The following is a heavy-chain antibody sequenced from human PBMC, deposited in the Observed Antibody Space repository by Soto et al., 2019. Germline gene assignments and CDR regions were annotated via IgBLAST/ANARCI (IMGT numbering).Heavy chain of an antibody. J-gene: IGHJ6*02. CDR3: AKAPSRFWSGYYYYYYGMDV. V-gene: IGHV3-30*18. Sequence: GGSLRLSCAAPGFTLSRYGLHWVRQAPGHGLEWVGVISYDGSNKYYADSVKGRFTISRDNSKNTLYLQMNSLRAEDTAVYYCAKAPSRFWSGYYYYYYGMDVWGQGTTVTVSS. CDR1: GFTLSRYG. CDR2: ISYDGSNK. D-gene: IGHD3-3*01.